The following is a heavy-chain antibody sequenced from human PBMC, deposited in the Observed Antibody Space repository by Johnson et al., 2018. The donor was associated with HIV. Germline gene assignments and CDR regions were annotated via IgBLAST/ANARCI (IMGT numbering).Heavy chain of an antibody. Sequence: VESGGGVVQPGRSLRLSCAASGFTFSSYGMHWVRQAPGKGLDWVAVISYDGSNKYYADSVKGRFTISRDNSKNTLYLQMNSLRAEDTAVYYCAKARVGARGGAFDIWGQGTMVTVSS. J-gene: IGHJ3*02. V-gene: IGHV3-30*18. D-gene: IGHD1-26*01. CDR1: GFTFSSYG. CDR3: AKARVGARGGAFDI. CDR2: ISYDGSNK.